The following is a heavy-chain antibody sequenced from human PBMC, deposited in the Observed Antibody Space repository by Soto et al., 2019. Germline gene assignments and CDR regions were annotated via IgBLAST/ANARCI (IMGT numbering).Heavy chain of an antibody. CDR2: IIPIFGTA. Sequence: QVQLVQSGAEVKKPGSSVKVSCKASGGTFSIYAISWVRQAPGQGLEWMGGIIPIFGTANYAQKFQGSVTITADESTSTADMVRSSLRAEDTAVYYCARGPGGSSSYLFYYYCGMDVWGQGTTVTVSS. CDR1: GGTFSIYA. V-gene: IGHV1-69*01. J-gene: IGHJ6*02. CDR3: ARGPGGSSSYLFYYYCGMDV. D-gene: IGHD6-6*01.